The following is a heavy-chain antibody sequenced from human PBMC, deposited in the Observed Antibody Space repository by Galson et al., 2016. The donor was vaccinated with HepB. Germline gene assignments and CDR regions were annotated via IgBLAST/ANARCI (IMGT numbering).Heavy chain of an antibody. CDR2: MYPGNSET. CDR3: ARPRGMGTLDVFNI. V-gene: IGHV5-51*01. J-gene: IGHJ3*02. Sequence: QSGAEVKKPGESLKISCQGSESSFVRYWIGWVRQMPGKGLEWVGIMYPGNSETRYGPSFQGQVTISADNSFGTAYLSWSSLKASDTAVYYCARPRGMGTLDVFNIWGQGTMVTVSS. CDR1: ESSFVRYW. D-gene: IGHD5-24*01.